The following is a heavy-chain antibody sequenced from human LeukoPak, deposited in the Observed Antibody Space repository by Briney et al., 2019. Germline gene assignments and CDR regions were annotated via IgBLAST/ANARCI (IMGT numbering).Heavy chain of an antibody. J-gene: IGHJ6*03. Sequence: ASVKVSCKASGYTFTSYDINWVRQATGQGLEWMGWMNPNGGNTGYAQKFQGRVTMTRNTSISTAYMELTSLRSEDTAVYYCARLYGDSDFYYYYYMDVWGKGTTVTVSS. CDR3: ARLYGDSDFYYYYYMDV. V-gene: IGHV1-8*01. D-gene: IGHD4-17*01. CDR1: GYTFTSYD. CDR2: MNPNGGNT.